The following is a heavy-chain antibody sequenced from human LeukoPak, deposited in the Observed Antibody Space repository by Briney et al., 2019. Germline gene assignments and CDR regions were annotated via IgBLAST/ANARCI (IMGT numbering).Heavy chain of an antibody. V-gene: IGHV1-69*01. CDR1: GGTFSSYA. Sequence: SVKVSCKASGGTFSSYAISWVRQAPGQGLEWMGGIIPIFGTANYAQKFQGRVTITADESTSTAYMGLSSLRSEDTAVYYCASCSGGSCYTRVFDYWGQGTLVTVSS. J-gene: IGHJ4*02. D-gene: IGHD2-15*01. CDR3: ASCSGGSCYTRVFDY. CDR2: IIPIFGTA.